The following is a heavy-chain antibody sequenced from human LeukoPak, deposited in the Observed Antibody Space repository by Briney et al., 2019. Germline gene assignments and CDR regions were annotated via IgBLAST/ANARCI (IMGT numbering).Heavy chain of an antibody. V-gene: IGHV4-34*01. CDR1: AESFSGYY. CDR3: ARKSGYARGY. CDR2: INHSGSTT. J-gene: IGHJ4*02. Sequence: SETLSLTCAVYAESFSGYYWNWIRQPPGKGLEWIGEINHSGSTTNYNPSLKSRVTMSVDMSKNQFSLKLSSVTAADTAVYYCARKSGYARGYWGQGTLVTVSS. D-gene: IGHD5-12*01.